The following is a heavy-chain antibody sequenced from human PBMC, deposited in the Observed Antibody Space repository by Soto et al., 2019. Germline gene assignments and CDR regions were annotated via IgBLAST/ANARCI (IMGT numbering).Heavy chain of an antibody. CDR1: GYTFTSYG. CDR2: ISAYNGNT. D-gene: IGHD3-3*01. V-gene: IGHV1-18*01. CDR3: ARDQYDLWSGYYLKFDY. Sequence: QVQLVQSGAEVKKPGASVKVSCKASGYTFTSYGISWVRQAPGQGLEWMGWISAYNGNTNYAQKLQGRVTMTTDTSTSTAYMELRSLRSDDTAVYYCARDQYDLWSGYYLKFDYWGQGTLVTVSS. J-gene: IGHJ4*02.